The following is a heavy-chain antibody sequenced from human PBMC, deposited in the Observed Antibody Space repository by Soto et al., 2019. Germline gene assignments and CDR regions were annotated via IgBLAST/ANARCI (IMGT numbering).Heavy chain of an antibody. D-gene: IGHD1-26*01. J-gene: IGHJ6*02. V-gene: IGHV3-30*18. CDR1: GFTFSGYG. Sequence: GGSLRLSCAASGFTFSGYGMHWVRQAPGKGLEWVAVISYDGSNKYYADSVKGRFTISRDNSKNTLYLQMNSLRAEDTAVYYCAKDVVVGATTGLGDYYYYGMDVWGQGTTVTVSS. CDR2: ISYDGSNK. CDR3: AKDVVVGATTGLGDYYYYGMDV.